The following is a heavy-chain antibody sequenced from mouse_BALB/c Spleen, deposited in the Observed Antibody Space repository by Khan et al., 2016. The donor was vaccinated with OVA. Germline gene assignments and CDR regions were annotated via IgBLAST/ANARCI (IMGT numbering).Heavy chain of an antibody. J-gene: IGHJ2*01. D-gene: IGHD1-1*01. CDR3: ATSYFYGYYFDY. V-gene: IGHV5-17*02. CDR2: ISGDSSTF. CDR1: GFTFSSYG. Sequence: EVKLEESGGGLVQPGGSRKLSCTASGFTFSSYGMHWVRQAPEKGLEWVAYISGDSSTFYYADTVKGRFTISRDNPKNTLFLQMTSLMSEDTARYYCATSYFYGYYFDYWGPGTTLTVSS.